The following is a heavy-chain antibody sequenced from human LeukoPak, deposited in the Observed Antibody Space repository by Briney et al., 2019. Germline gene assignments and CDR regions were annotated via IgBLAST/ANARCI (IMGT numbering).Heavy chain of an antibody. CDR1: GYEFTDYS. J-gene: IGHJ4*02. D-gene: IGHD1-26*01. CDR2: VNTGNGHT. Sequence: ASVTVSCTDSGYEFTDYSIQWVRPAPGQRLECMGWVNTGNGHTRYSPKFQGRVTIVRDTSASTAYMDLSSLTSEDTALYYCARGQWVGTTQAYYLQYWGQGTLVAVSP. CDR3: ARGQWVGTTQAYYLQY. V-gene: IGHV1-3*04.